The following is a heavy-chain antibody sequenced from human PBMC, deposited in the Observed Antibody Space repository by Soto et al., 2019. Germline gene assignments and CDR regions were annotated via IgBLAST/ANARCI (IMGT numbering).Heavy chain of an antibody. D-gene: IGHD2-21*01. CDR3: AMRAYCMSDGGKRGYYGMDV. J-gene: IGHJ6*02. CDR1: GGFFNTYA. V-gene: IGHV1-69*12. Sequence: QVQLVQSGAEVKTPGSSVKVSCKASGGFFNTYAISWVRQAPGQGLEWMGAIIPMSNTANYAQNFRDRVTLTADGSTSTAYMELSSLRSEDTAVYYCAMRAYCMSDGGKRGYYGMDVWGQGPTVTVS. CDR2: IIPMSNTA.